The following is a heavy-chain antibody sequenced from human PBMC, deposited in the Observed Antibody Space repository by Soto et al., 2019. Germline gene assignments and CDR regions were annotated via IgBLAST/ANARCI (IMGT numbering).Heavy chain of an antibody. D-gene: IGHD3-22*01. CDR1: GFSLTTSGAG. J-gene: IGHJ3*02. CDR2: IYWNDDK. Sequence: QITLKESGPTLVKPTQTLTLTCSFSGFSLTTSGAGVGWIRQPPGKALEWLAVIYWNDDKRYSPSLKTRLTITKDTSKNQVVLTMTNIDPVATATYYCARPHPLMIGTDAFDIWGQGTMVTVSS. CDR3: ARPHPLMIGTDAFDI. V-gene: IGHV2-5*01.